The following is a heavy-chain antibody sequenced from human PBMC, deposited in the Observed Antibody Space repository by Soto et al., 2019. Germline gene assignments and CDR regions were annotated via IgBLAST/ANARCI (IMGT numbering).Heavy chain of an antibody. CDR1: GGSFTSNNW. V-gene: IGHV4-4*02. Sequence: SETLSLTCAVSGGSFTSNNWWTWVRQPPGQWLEWIGEIYRTGSTNYNPSLKSRVTVSLDKSENQFSLKVTSLTAADTAVYYCAGRDPGTSVDYWGQGTLVTVSS. CDR3: AGRDPGTSVDY. CDR2: IYRTGST. J-gene: IGHJ4*02. D-gene: IGHD1-7*01.